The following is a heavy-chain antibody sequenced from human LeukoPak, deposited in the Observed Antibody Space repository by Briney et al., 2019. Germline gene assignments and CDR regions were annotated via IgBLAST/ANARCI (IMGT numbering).Heavy chain of an antibody. Sequence: ASAKVSCKVSGYTLTELSMHWVRQAPGKGLEWMGGFDPEDGETIYAQKFQGRVTMTEDTSTDTAYMELSSLRSEDTAVYYCATLYSSGWYLDYFDYWGQGTLVTVSS. CDR2: FDPEDGET. D-gene: IGHD6-19*01. CDR3: ATLYSSGWYLDYFDY. J-gene: IGHJ4*02. CDR1: GYTLTELS. V-gene: IGHV1-24*01.